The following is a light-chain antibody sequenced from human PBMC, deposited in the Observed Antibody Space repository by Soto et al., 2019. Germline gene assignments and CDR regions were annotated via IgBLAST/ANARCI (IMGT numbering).Light chain of an antibody. V-gene: IGKV3-11*01. CDR1: QSIGPY. J-gene: IGKJ4*01. Sequence: EIVLTQSPDTLSLSPGERVTLSCRASQSIGPYLAWYQLKPGQSPRLLVYDAVNRAAGAPDRFSGSGSGTDFTLTISSLEPEDSAVYLCQQRSDWPPLTFGGGTKVEIK. CDR2: DAV. CDR3: QQRSDWPPLT.